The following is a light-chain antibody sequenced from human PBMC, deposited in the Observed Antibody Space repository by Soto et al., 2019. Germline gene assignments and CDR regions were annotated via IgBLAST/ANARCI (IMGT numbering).Light chain of an antibody. J-gene: IGLJ3*02. CDR3: CSYARGSMA. V-gene: IGLV2-23*01. CDR2: EGT. Sequence: QSALTQPASVSGSPGQSITISCTGTSSDVVNDLLVSWYQQQPGKAHKLMIYEGTKRPAGVSDRFSGSKSGNTASLTVSGLQAEDEADYYCCSYARGSMAFGGGTKLTVL. CDR1: SSDVVNDLL.